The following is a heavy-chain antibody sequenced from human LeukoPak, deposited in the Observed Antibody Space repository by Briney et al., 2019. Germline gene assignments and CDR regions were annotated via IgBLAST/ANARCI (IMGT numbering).Heavy chain of an antibody. J-gene: IGHJ4*02. D-gene: IGHD3-10*01. V-gene: IGHV1-69*04. CDR3: ARELRRSYYYGSGSPTAFDY. CDR1: GGTFSSYA. CDR2: IISILGIA. Sequence: GASVKVSSKASGGTFSSYAISWVRQAPGQGLEWMGRIISILGIANYAQKFQGRVTITADKSTSTAYMELSSLRSEDTAVYYCARELRRSYYYGSGSPTAFDYWGQGTLVTVSS.